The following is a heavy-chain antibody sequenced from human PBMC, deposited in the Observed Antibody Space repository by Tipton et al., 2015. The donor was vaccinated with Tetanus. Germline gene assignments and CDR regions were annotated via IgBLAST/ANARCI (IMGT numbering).Heavy chain of an antibody. CDR2: IYCSGST. CDR3: ARRRGVYNGSYFDY. CDR1: GGSISSGDYY. D-gene: IGHD1-26*01. V-gene: IGHV4-30-4*01. Sequence: LRLSCTVSGGSISSGDYYWSWIRQPPGKGLEWIGYIYCSGSTYYNPSLKSRVTISVDTSKNQFSLKLSSVTAADTAVYYCARRRGVYNGSYFDYWGQGTLVTVSS. J-gene: IGHJ4*02.